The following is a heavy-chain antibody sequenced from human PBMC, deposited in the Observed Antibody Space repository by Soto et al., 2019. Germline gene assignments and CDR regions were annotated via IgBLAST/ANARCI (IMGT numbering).Heavy chain of an antibody. J-gene: IGHJ6*02. D-gene: IGHD2-21*02. CDR2: ISWNSGSI. CDR3: AKGLAYCGGDCYYYYYGMDV. Sequence: LRLSCADSGFTFDDYAMHWVRQAPWKVLDGVSGISWNSGSIGYADSVKGRITISRDNAKNSLYLQMNSLRAEDTALYYCAKGLAYCGGDCYYYYYGMDVWGQGTTVTVSS. V-gene: IGHV3-9*01. CDR1: GFTFDDYA.